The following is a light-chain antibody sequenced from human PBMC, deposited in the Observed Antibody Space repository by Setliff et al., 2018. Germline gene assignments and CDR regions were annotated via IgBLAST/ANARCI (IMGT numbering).Light chain of an antibody. Sequence: ALTQPPSVSGAPGQRVTISCAGRSSNIGTGYDVHWYQQLPGTAPKLLIYGNNIRPSGVPDRFSGSQSGTSASLAITGLHSEDEADYYCQSYDSSLSAYVFGTGTKVTVL. CDR2: GNN. CDR3: QSYDSSLSAYV. J-gene: IGLJ1*01. V-gene: IGLV1-40*01. CDR1: SSNIGTGYD.